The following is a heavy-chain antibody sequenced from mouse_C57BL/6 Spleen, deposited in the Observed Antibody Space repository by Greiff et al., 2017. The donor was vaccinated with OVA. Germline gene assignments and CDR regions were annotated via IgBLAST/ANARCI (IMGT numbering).Heavy chain of an antibody. J-gene: IGHJ1*03. D-gene: IGHD1-1*01. V-gene: IGHV1-64*01. Sequence: QVQLQQPGAELVKPGASVKLSCKASGYTFTSYWMHWVKQRPGQGLEWIGMIHPNSGSTNYNEKFQSKATLTVDKSSSTAYMQLSSLTSEDSAVYYCARSTTVVGDFDVWGTGTTVTVSS. CDR3: ARSTTVVGDFDV. CDR2: IHPNSGST. CDR1: GYTFTSYW.